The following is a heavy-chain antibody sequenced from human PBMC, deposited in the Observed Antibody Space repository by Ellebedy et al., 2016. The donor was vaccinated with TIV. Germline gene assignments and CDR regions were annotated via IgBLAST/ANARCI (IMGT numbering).Heavy chain of an antibody. CDR1: GGSIGSYY. Sequence: PSKTLSLTCTVSGGSIGSYYWTWIRQPPGKGLEWIGYISDRGRTNYNPSLKSRVTISVDTSKSQFSLNLTSVTTADTAVYYCARDETSMVREVAAAFDIWGQGTMVIVSS. J-gene: IGHJ3*02. D-gene: IGHD3-10*01. V-gene: IGHV4-59*01. CDR2: ISDRGRT. CDR3: ARDETSMVREVAAAFDI.